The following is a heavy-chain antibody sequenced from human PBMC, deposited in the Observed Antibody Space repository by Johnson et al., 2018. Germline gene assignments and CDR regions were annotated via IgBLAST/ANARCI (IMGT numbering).Heavy chain of an antibody. V-gene: IGHV3-74*01. CDR2: INSDGTTT. J-gene: IGHJ6*02. D-gene: IGHD2-15*01. CDR3: ARAHCRGGTCYPHYYDYYDMDV. Sequence: EVQLVETGGGLVQPGGSLRLSCAASGFSLSGYWMNWVRQAPGKGLVWLSRINSDGTTTTYADSLKGRLTIPRDNAKNTLSLQIDSLTGEDTAVYYCARAHCRGGTCYPHYYDYYDMDVWGQGTPVTVSS. CDR1: GFSLSGYW.